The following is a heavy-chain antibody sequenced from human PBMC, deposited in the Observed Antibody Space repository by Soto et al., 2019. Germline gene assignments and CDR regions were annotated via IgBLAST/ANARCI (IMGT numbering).Heavy chain of an antibody. J-gene: IGHJ6*02. CDR1: GYSFTNYW. CDR2: IYPGDSDT. CDR3: AGGGVRGVITRTRDYYGMDV. D-gene: IGHD3-10*01. V-gene: IGHV5-51*01. Sequence: PGESLKISCQGSGYSFTNYWVGWVRQIPGRGLEWMGIIYPGDSDTRYSPSFQGQVTTSADKSISTAYLQWSSLKASDTAMYYCAGGGVRGVITRTRDYYGMDVWGQGTTVTVSS.